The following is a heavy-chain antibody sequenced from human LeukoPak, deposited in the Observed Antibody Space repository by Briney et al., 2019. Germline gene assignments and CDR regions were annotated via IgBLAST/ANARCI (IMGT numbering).Heavy chain of an antibody. V-gene: IGHV3-30-3*01. CDR3: ARDRAGSGYYYYGMGV. Sequence: PGRSLRLSCAASGFTFSSYAMHWVRQAPGKGLEWVGVISYDGSNKYYADSVKGRFTISRDNSKNTLYLRMNSLRAEDTAVYYCARDRAGSGYYYYGMGVWGQGTTVTVSS. D-gene: IGHD3-10*01. CDR2: ISYDGSNK. CDR1: GFTFSSYA. J-gene: IGHJ6*02.